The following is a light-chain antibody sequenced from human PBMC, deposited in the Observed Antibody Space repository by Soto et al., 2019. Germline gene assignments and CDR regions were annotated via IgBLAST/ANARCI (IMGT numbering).Light chain of an antibody. CDR2: TNN. CDR1: NSNIGRNS. V-gene: IGLV1-44*01. Sequence: QSVLTQPPSASGTPGQGVTISCSGSNSNIGRNSVSWYRHPPGAAPKLLIYTNNQRPSGVPDRFSGSKSGTSASLAISGLQSDDETEYFCASWDDSLNAVVFGGGTNLTVL. J-gene: IGLJ2*01. CDR3: ASWDDSLNAVV.